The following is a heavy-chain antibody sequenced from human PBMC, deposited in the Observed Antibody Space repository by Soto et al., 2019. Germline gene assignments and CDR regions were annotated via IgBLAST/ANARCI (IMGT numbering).Heavy chain of an antibody. V-gene: IGHV5-10-1*01. CDR2: IDTSYSYS. CDR3: ARYCSSSSCSQLYGMDV. CDR1: GYSFTKYW. Sequence: GESLKISCKGSGYSFTKYWIIWVRQVPGKGLEWMGRIDTSYSYSHYSPSFQGHVTISVDKSISTGYLQWSSLRASDTAMYYCARYCSSSSCSQLYGMDVWGQGTTVTVSS. D-gene: IGHD2-15*01. J-gene: IGHJ6*02.